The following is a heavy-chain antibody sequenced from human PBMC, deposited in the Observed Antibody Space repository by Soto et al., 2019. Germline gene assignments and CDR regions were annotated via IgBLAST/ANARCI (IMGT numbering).Heavy chain of an antibody. D-gene: IGHD2-15*01. J-gene: IGHJ4*02. CDR3: AKDGGYCSGGSCYPNPDY. Sequence: EVQLLESGGGLVQPGGSLRLSCAASGFTFSSYAMSWVRQAPGKGLEWVSAISGSGGSTYYADSVKGRFTISSDNSKNTLYLQMNSLRAEDTAVYYCAKDGGYCSGGSCYPNPDYWGQGTLVTVSS. CDR1: GFTFSSYA. CDR2: ISGSGGST. V-gene: IGHV3-23*01.